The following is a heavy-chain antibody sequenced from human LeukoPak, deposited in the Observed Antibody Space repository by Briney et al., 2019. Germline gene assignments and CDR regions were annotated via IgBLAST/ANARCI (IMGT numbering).Heavy chain of an antibody. D-gene: IGHD6-19*01. Sequence: SETLSLTCAVYGGSFSGYYWSWIRQPPGKGLEWIGEINHSGSTNYNPSLKSRVTISVDTSKNQFSLKLSSVTAADTAVYYCARAPYSSDWYPYWGQGTLVTVSS. CDR1: GGSFSGYY. CDR3: ARAPYSSDWYPY. V-gene: IGHV4-34*01. J-gene: IGHJ4*02. CDR2: INHSGST.